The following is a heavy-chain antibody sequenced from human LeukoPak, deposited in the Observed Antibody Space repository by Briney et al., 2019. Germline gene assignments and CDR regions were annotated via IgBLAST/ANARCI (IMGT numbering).Heavy chain of an antibody. CDR2: INPNSGGT. CDR3: ARGDTIVGATNLVDY. D-gene: IGHD1-26*01. V-gene: IGHV1-2*02. Sequence: ASVKVSRKASGYTLTGYYMHWVRQAPGQGLEWMGWINPNSGGTNYAQKFQGRVTMTRDTSISTAYMELSWLRSDDTAVYYCARGDTIVGATNLVDYWGQGTLVTVSS. CDR1: GYTLTGYY. J-gene: IGHJ4*02.